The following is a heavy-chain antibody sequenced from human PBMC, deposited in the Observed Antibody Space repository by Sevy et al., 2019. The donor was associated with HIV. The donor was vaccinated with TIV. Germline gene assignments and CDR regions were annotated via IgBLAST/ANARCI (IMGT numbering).Heavy chain of an antibody. D-gene: IGHD5-12*01. J-gene: IGHJ5*02. Sequence: GGSLRLSCEASGFTFSTSGMHWVRQAPGKGLEWVTLISSDGSDTYYADSVKGGFTVSRDNSENTVFLQMDSLRTDDTAGYYCEKDGVPASRGYYRYFYSWGQGTLVTVSS. CDR2: ISSDGSDT. CDR1: GFTFSTSG. CDR3: EKDGVPASRGYYRYFYS. V-gene: IGHV3-30*18.